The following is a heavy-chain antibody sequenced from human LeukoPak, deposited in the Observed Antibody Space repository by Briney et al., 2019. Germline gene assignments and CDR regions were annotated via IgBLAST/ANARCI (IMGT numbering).Heavy chain of an antibody. CDR1: GYTFTSYG. D-gene: IGHD3-10*01. J-gene: IGHJ5*02. Sequence: ASVKVSCKASGYTFTSYGISWVRQAPGQGLEWMGWISAYNGNTNYAQKLRGRVTMTTDTSTSTAYMELRSLRSDDTAVYYCARDPPAYYYGSGSYSWFDPWGQGTLVTVSS. V-gene: IGHV1-18*01. CDR2: ISAYNGNT. CDR3: ARDPPAYYYGSGSYSWFDP.